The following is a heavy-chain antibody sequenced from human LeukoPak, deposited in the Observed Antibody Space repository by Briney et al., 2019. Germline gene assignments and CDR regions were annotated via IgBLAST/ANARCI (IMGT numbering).Heavy chain of an antibody. V-gene: IGHV1-2*02. CDR3: ARVNNYYDSSGYLYYFDY. D-gene: IGHD3-22*01. Sequence: ASVKVSCKASGYTFTGYYMHWVRQAPGQGLEWVGWINPNSGGTNYAQKFQGRVTMTRDTSISTAYMELSSLRSDDTAVYYCARVNNYYDSSGYLYYFDYWGQGTLLTVSS. J-gene: IGHJ4*02. CDR2: INPNSGGT. CDR1: GYTFTGYY.